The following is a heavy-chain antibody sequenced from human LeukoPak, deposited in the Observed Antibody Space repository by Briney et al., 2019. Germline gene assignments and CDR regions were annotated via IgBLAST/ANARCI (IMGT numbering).Heavy chain of an antibody. CDR3: AREVVVPAATRGPFYYFDY. Sequence: SETLSLTCAVSGGSISSGGYSWSWIRQPPGKGLEWIGYIYHSGSTYYNPSLKSRVTISVDRSKNQFSLKLGSVTAADTALYYCAREVVVPAATRGPFYYFDYWGQGTLVTVSS. J-gene: IGHJ4*02. CDR2: IYHSGST. V-gene: IGHV4-30-2*01. CDR1: GGSISSGGYS. D-gene: IGHD2-2*01.